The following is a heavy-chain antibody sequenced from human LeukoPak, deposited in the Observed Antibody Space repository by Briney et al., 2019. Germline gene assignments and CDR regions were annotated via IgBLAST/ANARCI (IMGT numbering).Heavy chain of an antibody. Sequence: SETLSLTCAVYGGSFSGYYWSWIRQPPGKGLEWIGEINHSGSTNYNPPLKGRVTTSVDTSKNQFSLKLSSVTAADTAVYYCARGRAYQLLRRGSSSWYEGNYFDYWGQGTLVTVSS. CDR1: GGSFSGYY. J-gene: IGHJ4*02. CDR2: INHSGST. CDR3: ARGRAYQLLRRGSSSWYEGNYFDY. D-gene: IGHD6-13*01. V-gene: IGHV4-34*01.